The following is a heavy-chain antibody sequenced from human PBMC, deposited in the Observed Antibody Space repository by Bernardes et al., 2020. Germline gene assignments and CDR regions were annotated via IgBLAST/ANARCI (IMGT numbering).Heavy chain of an antibody. D-gene: IGHD5-12*01. CDR1: GGSISSYY. J-gene: IGHJ4*02. Sequence: SETLSLTCTVSGGSISSYYWSWIRQPPGRGLEWIGYIYHSGDTNYNPSLRSRVTKSVDTSKNQFSLKMNSVTAADTAIYYCARGPYNGNFYNYFDYWGQGILVTVSS. V-gene: IGHV4-59*01. CDR2: IYHSGDT. CDR3: ARGPYNGNFYNYFDY.